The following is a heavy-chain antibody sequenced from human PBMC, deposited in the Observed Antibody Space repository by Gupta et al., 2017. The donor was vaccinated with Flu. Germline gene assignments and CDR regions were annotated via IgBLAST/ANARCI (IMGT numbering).Heavy chain of an antibody. CDR3: LRWSVGTGTSVPIDS. J-gene: IGHJ4*02. Sequence: EVQLVESGGGLVQPGGSLRLSCAASGFTFSRYWMHWVRQASGKGLVWVSRMRHDGSGKTYADSGRGRFIVSRDNAKNTLYLQMASLREEDTAVYYCLRWSVGTGTSVPIDSWGQGTLVQVS. V-gene: IGHV3-74*03. D-gene: IGHD1-1*01. CDR1: GFTFSRYW. CDR2: MRHDGSGK.